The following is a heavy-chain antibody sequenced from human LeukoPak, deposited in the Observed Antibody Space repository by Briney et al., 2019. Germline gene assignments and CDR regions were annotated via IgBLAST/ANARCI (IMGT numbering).Heavy chain of an antibody. Sequence: ASVKVSCKASGYTFTGYYMHWVRQAPGQGLEWMGWINPNSGNTGYAQKFQGRVTITRNTSISTAYMELSSLRSEDTAVYYCARGRVGYDYFDYWGQGTLVTVSS. CDR3: ARGRVGYDYFDY. D-gene: IGHD5-12*01. V-gene: IGHV1-8*03. CDR1: GYTFTGYY. CDR2: INPNSGNT. J-gene: IGHJ4*02.